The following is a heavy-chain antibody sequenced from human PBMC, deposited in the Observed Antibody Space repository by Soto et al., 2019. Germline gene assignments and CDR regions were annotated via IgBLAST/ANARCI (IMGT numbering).Heavy chain of an antibody. D-gene: IGHD1-26*01. CDR1: GFPFGSHA. Sequence: PGGSLRLSCAASGFPFGSHAMSWVRQAPGKGLEWISSISGSGFKKYYADSVKGRFTISRDNSKSTVYLELNNLSAEDTAVYHCAKNQGVELVPLATVDWFDPWGQGSVVTVS. CDR2: ISGSGFKK. CDR3: AKNQGVELVPLATVDWFDP. V-gene: IGHV3-23*01. J-gene: IGHJ5*02.